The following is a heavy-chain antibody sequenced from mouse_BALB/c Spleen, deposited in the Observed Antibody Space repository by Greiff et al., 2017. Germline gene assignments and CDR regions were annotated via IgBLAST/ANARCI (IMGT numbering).Heavy chain of an antibody. V-gene: IGHV3-8*02. CDR3: ARYPSLLRYAMDY. J-gene: IGHJ4*01. CDR1: GDSITSGY. Sequence: EVKLMESGPSLVKPSQTLSLTCSVTGDSITSGYWNWIRKFPGNKLEYMGYISYSGSTYYNPSLKSRISITRDTSKNQYYLQLNSVTTEDTATYYCARYPSLLRYAMDYWGQGTSVTVSS. D-gene: IGHD1-2*01. CDR2: ISYSGST.